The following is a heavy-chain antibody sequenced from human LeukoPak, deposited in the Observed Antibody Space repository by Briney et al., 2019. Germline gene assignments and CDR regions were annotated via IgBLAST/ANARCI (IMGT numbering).Heavy chain of an antibody. J-gene: IGHJ4*02. Sequence: SETLSLTCAVYGGSFSGYYWSWIRQPPGKGLEWIGEINHSGSTNYNPSLKSRLTISVDTSKSQFSLGLSSATAADTAVYYCARADLAGYQEDFDFWGQGALVTVSS. D-gene: IGHD3-9*01. CDR3: ARADLAGYQEDFDF. V-gene: IGHV4-34*09. CDR1: GGSFSGYY. CDR2: INHSGST.